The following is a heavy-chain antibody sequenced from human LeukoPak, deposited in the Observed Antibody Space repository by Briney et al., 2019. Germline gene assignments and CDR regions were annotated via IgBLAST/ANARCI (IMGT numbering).Heavy chain of an antibody. CDR1: GGTFSSYA. D-gene: IGHD6-13*01. Sequence: SVKVSFKASGGTFSSYAISWVRQAPGQGLEWMGRIIPILGIANYAQKFQGRVTITADKSTSTAYMELSSLRSEDTAVYYCARVYSSSGHFDYWGQGTLVTVSS. J-gene: IGHJ4*02. CDR3: ARVYSSSGHFDY. V-gene: IGHV1-69*04. CDR2: IIPILGIA.